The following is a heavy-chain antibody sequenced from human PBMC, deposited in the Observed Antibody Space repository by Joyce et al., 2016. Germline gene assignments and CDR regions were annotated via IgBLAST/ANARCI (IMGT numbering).Heavy chain of an antibody. D-gene: IGHD6-13*01. CDR2: ISYDGPNK. V-gene: IGHV3-30*04. CDR3: ARRSGIPAGRRPGAFDM. J-gene: IGHJ3*02. CDR1: GSIFSGYA. Sequence: QEQLEESGGGVVQPGTSLRLSCTASGSIFSGYAMNWVRQAPGKGLEWVGIISYDGPNKFYADSVGGRFTISRDNYKNTLFLQMNSLTIEDAGVYYCARRSGIPAGRRPGAFDMWGQGTVVTVSS.